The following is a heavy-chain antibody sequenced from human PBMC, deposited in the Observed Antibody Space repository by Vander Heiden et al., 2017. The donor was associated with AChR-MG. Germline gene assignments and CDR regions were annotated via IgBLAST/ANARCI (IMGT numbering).Heavy chain of an antibody. V-gene: IGHV5-10-1*03. Sequence: EVQLVQSGAEVKKPGESLWNSCTGSGYSFTSYWIGWVRQMPGKGLEWMGRIDPSDSYTNNSPSFQGHVTISADKSISTTNLQWSSLEASDTAMYYCAIHSGGYLDYWGQGTLVTVSS. D-gene: IGHD1-26*01. CDR1: GYSFTSYW. CDR2: IDPSDSYT. CDR3: AIHSGGYLDY. J-gene: IGHJ4*02.